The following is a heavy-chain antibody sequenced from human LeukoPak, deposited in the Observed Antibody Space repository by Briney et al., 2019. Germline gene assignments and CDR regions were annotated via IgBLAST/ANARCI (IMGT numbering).Heavy chain of an antibody. CDR2: IGISSGNT. V-gene: IGHV3-11*06. CDR1: GFPFIDYS. J-gene: IGHJ4*02. CDR3: ARDHNYAFDN. D-gene: IGHD1-1*01. Sequence: GGSLRLSCAASGFPFIDYSMNWVRQAPGKGLEWISYIGISSGNTKYTDSVKGRFTISRDYAKNSLYLQMNSLRVEDTAVYFCARDHNYAFDNWGQGTLVTVSS.